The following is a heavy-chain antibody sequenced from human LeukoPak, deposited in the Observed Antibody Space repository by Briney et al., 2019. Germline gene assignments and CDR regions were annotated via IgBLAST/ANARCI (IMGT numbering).Heavy chain of an antibody. D-gene: IGHD3-3*01. Sequence: SETLSLTCTVSGGSISSSSYYWGWIRQPPGKGLEWIGSIYYSGSTYYNPPLKSRVTISVDTSKNQFSLKLSSVTAADTAVYYCASLSGSPYDFWSGYYYGMDVWGQGTTVTVSS. J-gene: IGHJ6*02. CDR3: ASLSGSPYDFWSGYYYGMDV. CDR2: IYYSGST. V-gene: IGHV4-39*01. CDR1: GGSISSSSYY.